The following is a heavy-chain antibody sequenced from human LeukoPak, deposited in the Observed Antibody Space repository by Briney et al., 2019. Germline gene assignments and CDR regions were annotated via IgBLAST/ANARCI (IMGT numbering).Heavy chain of an antibody. Sequence: PGGSLRLSCAASGFTFSSYAMYWVRQAPGTGLEWVAVISYEGNNKYCADSVKGRFTISRDNSKNTLYLQMNSLRAEDTAVYYCARGYDYYYYGMDVWGQGTTVTVSS. D-gene: IGHD5-12*01. CDR1: GFTFSSYA. CDR2: ISYEGNNK. V-gene: IGHV3-30-3*01. CDR3: ARGYDYYYYGMDV. J-gene: IGHJ6*02.